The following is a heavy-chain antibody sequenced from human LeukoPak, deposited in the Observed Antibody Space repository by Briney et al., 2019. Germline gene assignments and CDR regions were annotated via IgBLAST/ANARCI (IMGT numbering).Heavy chain of an antibody. CDR3: ASGSLLGY. D-gene: IGHD3-10*01. CDR2: ISSSSSTI. J-gene: IGHJ4*02. Sequence: GGSLRLSCAASGFTFRSYSMNWVRQAPGKGLEWVSYISSSSSTIYYADSVKGRFTISRDNAKNSLYLQMNSLRAEDTAVYYCASGSLLGYWGQGTLVTVSS. V-gene: IGHV3-48*01. CDR1: GFTFRSYS.